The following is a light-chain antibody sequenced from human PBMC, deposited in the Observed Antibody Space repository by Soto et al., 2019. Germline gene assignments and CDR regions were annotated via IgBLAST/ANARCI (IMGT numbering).Light chain of an antibody. Sequence: IQMTQSPSSLSASVLDRVTITCRASQSISSYLNWYQQKPGKAPKLLIFAASSLQSGVPSRFSGSRSGPDFTLTISSLQPEDFATYYCQQSYSSPPTFCQGSMVDI. CDR2: AAS. V-gene: IGKV1-39*01. CDR1: QSISSY. CDR3: QQSYSSPPT. J-gene: IGKJ1*01.